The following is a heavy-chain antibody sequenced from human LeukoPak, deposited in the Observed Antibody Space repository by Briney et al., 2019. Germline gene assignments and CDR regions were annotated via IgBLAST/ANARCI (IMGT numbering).Heavy chain of an antibody. J-gene: IGHJ4*02. CDR3: AKDLGLDGDSLLFDY. D-gene: IGHD4-17*01. CDR2: ISYDGSNK. CDR1: GFTFSSYG. V-gene: IGHV3-30*18. Sequence: PGRSLRLSCAASGFTFSSYGMHWVRQAPGKGLEWVAVISYDGSNKYYADSVKGRFTISRDNSKNTLYLQMNSLRAEDTAVYYCAKDLGLDGDSLLFDYWGQGTLVTVSS.